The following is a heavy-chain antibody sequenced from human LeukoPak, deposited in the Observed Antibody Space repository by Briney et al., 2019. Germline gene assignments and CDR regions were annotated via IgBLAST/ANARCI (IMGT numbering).Heavy chain of an antibody. Sequence: ASVKVSCKASGYTFTGYYMHWVRQAPGQGLEWVGRINPNSGGTNYAEKFQGRVTMTRDTSISTAYMELSRLRSDDTAVYYCARLGSGWIYFDYWGQGTLVTVSS. J-gene: IGHJ4*02. V-gene: IGHV1-2*06. D-gene: IGHD6-19*01. CDR3: ARLGSGWIYFDY. CDR2: INPNSGGT. CDR1: GYTFTGYY.